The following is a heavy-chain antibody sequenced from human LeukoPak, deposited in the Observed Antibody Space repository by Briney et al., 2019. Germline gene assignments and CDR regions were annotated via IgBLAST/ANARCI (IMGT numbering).Heavy chain of an antibody. J-gene: IGHJ4*02. Sequence: SETLSLTCTVSGGSISSSSYYWGWIRQPPGKGLEWIGSIYHSGTTYYNPSLKSRVTISVDTSKNQFSLKLNSVTAADTAVYYCARASFTSYGGPPHDYWGQGTLVTVSS. CDR3: ARASFTSYGGPPHDY. D-gene: IGHD4-23*01. CDR2: IYHSGTT. CDR1: GGSISSSSYY. V-gene: IGHV4-39*07.